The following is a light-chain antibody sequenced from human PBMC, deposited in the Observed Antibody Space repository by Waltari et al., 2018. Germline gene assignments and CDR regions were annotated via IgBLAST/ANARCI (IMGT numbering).Light chain of an antibody. J-gene: IGLJ3*02. V-gene: IGLV8-61*01. CDR1: SGSVSTNDY. Sequence: QTVVTQEPSFSASPGGTVTLTCGLNSGSVSTNDYPSWYQQTPGQAPRTPIYNTNTRSSGVPDRFSGSILGNKAALTITGARAEDESDYYCVLYMGSGISVFGGGTKLTVL. CDR3: VLYMGSGISV. CDR2: NTN.